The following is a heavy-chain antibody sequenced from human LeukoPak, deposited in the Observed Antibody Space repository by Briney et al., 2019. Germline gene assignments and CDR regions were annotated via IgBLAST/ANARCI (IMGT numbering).Heavy chain of an antibody. CDR1: GFTFSSYA. Sequence: GGSLRLSCAASGFTFSSYAMSWVRQAPGKRLEWVWAICDKGWSTFYAHSEKGRYTIYRDNPKNTLYLQMNSLRAEDTAVYYCAKDPQSYYDSSGYSIWGQGTMVTVSS. CDR3: AKDPQSYYDSSGYSI. J-gene: IGHJ3*02. CDR2: ICDKGWST. V-gene: IGHV3-23*01. D-gene: IGHD3-22*01.